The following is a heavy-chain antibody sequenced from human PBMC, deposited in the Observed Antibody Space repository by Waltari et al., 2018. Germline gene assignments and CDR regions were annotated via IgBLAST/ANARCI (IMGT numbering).Heavy chain of an antibody. CDR3: VRPLTPYSFDAFDL. J-gene: IGHJ3*01. Sequence: EVQLMESGGGLIQPGGSLRLSCVVSGFTVNTYYMSWVRQAPGKGPGWVSVIYSGGTKYYADSVKGRFTVTRDDSKNTVYLQMSSLIVDDTAVYFCVRPLTPYSFDAFDLWGQGTVVTVSS. V-gene: IGHV3-53*01. D-gene: IGHD2-15*01. CDR2: IYSGGTK. CDR1: GFTVNTYY.